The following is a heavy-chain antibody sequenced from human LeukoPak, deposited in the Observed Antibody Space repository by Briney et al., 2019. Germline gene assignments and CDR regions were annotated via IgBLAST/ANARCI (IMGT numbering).Heavy chain of an antibody. D-gene: IGHD2-2*01. CDR3: AKDRSRCSSTSCYGRNAFDI. CDR1: GFTFSSYS. V-gene: IGHV3-21*04. Sequence: KAGGSLRLSCAASGFTFSSYSMNWVRQAPGKGLEWVSSISSSSSYIYYADSVKSRFTISRDNAKNSLYLQMNSLRAEDTAVYYCAKDRSRCSSTSCYGRNAFDIWGQGTMVTVSS. J-gene: IGHJ3*02. CDR2: ISSSSSYI.